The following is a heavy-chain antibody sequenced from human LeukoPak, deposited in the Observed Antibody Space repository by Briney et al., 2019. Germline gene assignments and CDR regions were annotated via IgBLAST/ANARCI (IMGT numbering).Heavy chain of an antibody. J-gene: IGHJ4*02. D-gene: IGHD2-21*02. V-gene: IGHV3-74*01. CDR2: INSDGSST. CDR3: AKDPSYCGGDCSYY. CDR1: GFTFSSYW. Sequence: GTSLRLSCAASGFTFSSYWMHWVRQAPGKGLVWVSRINSDGSSTNYADSVKGRFTISRDNSKNTLYLQMNSLRAEDTAVYYCAKDPSYCGGDCSYYWGQGTLVTVSS.